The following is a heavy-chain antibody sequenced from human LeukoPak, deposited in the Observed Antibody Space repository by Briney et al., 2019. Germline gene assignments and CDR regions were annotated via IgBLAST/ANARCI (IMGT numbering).Heavy chain of an antibody. J-gene: IGHJ3*02. CDR3: ARLRWFPRAFDI. CDR2: INHSGST. CDR1: GGSFSGYY. V-gene: IGHV4-34*01. Sequence: SETLSLTCAVYGGSFSGYYWSWIRQLPGKGLEWIGQINHSGSTNYNPSLKSRVTISVDTSKNQFSLKLSSVTAADTAVYYCARLRWFPRAFDIWGQGTIITVSS. D-gene: IGHD4-23*01.